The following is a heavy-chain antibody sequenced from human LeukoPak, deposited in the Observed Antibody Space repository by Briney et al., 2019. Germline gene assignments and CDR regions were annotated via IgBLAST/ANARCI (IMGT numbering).Heavy chain of an antibody. V-gene: IGHV4-59*12. CDR2: IYYSGST. CDR3: ARETLTTSRWFDP. Sequence: SETLSLTCTVSGGSINSYSWSWIRQPPGKGLEWIGYIYYSGSTYYNPSLKSRVTISVDTSKNQFSLKLSSVTAADTAVYYCARETLTTSRWFDPWGQGTLVTVSS. CDR1: GGSINSYS. J-gene: IGHJ5*02. D-gene: IGHD4-17*01.